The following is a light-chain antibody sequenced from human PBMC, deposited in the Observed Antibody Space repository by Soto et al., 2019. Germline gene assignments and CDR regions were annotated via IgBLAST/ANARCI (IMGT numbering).Light chain of an antibody. V-gene: IGKV3-11*01. CDR1: QSVSSY. CDR2: DAS. Sequence: EIVLTQSPATLSLSPGERATLSCRASQSVSSYLAWYQQKPGQAPRLLIYDASNRATGIPARFSGSGSGTDFTLTISSLEPEDFAVYYCQQYNDWLFTFGPGTKVDLK. J-gene: IGKJ3*01. CDR3: QQYNDWLFT.